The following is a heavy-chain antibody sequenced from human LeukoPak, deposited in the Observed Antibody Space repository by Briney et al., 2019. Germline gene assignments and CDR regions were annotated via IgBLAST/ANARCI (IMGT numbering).Heavy chain of an antibody. CDR1: GFTFRDYS. V-gene: IGHV3-64*02. D-gene: IGHD6-19*01. Sequence: PGGSLRLSCAPSGFTFRDYSMHWVRQAPGIGLEYVSAISHNGGTTYYADSVKGRFTVSRGNSENTLYLQMGSLMVEDMAVYYCARAPSMWLTDYFDSWGQGTLVTVSS. J-gene: IGHJ4*02. CDR3: ARAPSMWLTDYFDS. CDR2: ISHNGGTT.